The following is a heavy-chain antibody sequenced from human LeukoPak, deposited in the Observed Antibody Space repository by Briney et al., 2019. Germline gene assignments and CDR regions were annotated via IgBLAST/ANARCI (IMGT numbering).Heavy chain of an antibody. D-gene: IGHD1-26*01. CDR1: GGSISSSSYY. Sequence: SETLSLTCTVSGGSISSSSYYWGWIRQPPGKGLEWIGSTYYSGSTYYNPSLKSRVTISVDTSKNQFSLKLSSVTAADTAVYYCARVKGGSYGGWGQGTLVTVSS. CDR3: ARVKGGSYGG. J-gene: IGHJ4*02. V-gene: IGHV4-39*07. CDR2: TYYSGST.